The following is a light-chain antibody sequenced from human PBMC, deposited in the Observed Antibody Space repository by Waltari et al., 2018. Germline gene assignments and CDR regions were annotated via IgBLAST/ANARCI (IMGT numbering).Light chain of an antibody. CDR3: QQYVVIPWT. V-gene: IGKV3-15*01. J-gene: IGKJ1*01. CDR2: GAS. CDR1: HSVGNN. Sequence: EVMMTQSPATLSVSPGERATLSCRASHSVGNNLAWFQERPGQAPRLLIFGASTRATGIPARFTGSGSGTEFTLTISSLQSEDFAVYYCQQYVVIPWTFGQGTKVEVK.